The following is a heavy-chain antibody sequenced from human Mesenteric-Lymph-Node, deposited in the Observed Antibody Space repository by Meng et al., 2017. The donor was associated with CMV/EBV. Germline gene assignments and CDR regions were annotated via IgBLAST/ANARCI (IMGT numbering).Heavy chain of an antibody. J-gene: IGHJ6*02. CDR2: ISGSGVTT. CDR1: GFTFGSYA. Sequence: GGSLRLSCAASGFTFGSYAMNWVRQAPGKGLDWVSAISGSGVTTYYADSVKGRFTISRDDSKNTLYLQMNSLRAEDTAVYYCAKDITRSTTHYYYYGMDVWGQGTTVTVSS. V-gene: IGHV3-23*01. CDR3: AKDITRSTTHYYYYGMDV. D-gene: IGHD2-2*01.